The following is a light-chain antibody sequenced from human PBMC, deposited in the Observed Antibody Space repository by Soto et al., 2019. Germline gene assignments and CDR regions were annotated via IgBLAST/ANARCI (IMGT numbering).Light chain of an antibody. CDR1: SSNIGAGYD. CDR2: ANI. Sequence: QSVLTQPPSVSGAPGQRVTISCSGSSSNIGAGYDVHWYQQIPGTAPKLLIYANINRPSGVPDRFSGSKSGTSASLAITGLQAEDEADYYCQSYDSRLSGYVFSTGTKVTVL. J-gene: IGLJ1*01. CDR3: QSYDSRLSGYV. V-gene: IGLV1-40*01.